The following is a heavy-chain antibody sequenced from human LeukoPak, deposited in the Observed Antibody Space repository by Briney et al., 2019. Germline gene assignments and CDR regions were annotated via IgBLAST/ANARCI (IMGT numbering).Heavy chain of an antibody. CDR3: TRGYCGGDCYSAYYFDY. V-gene: IGHV3-49*03. CDR1: GFTFGDYA. Sequence: PGGSLRLSCTASGFTFGDYAMSWFRQAPGKGLEWVGFIRSKAYGGTTEYAASVKGRFTISRDDSKSIAYLQMNSLKTEDTAVYYCTRGYCGGDCYSAYYFDYWGQGTLVIVSS. J-gene: IGHJ4*02. D-gene: IGHD2-21*02. CDR2: IRSKAYGGTT.